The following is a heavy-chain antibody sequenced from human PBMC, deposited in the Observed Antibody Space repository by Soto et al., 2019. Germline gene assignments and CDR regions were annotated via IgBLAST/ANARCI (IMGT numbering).Heavy chain of an antibody. V-gene: IGHV4-34*01. CDR2: INHSGST. D-gene: IGHD3-9*01. CDR3: ARLEGLATISYYFDF. J-gene: IGHJ4*02. CDR1: GGSFSGYY. Sequence: SETLSLTCAVYGGSFSGYYWSWIRQPPGKGLEWIGEINHSGSTNYNPSLQTRVTISLDKSRSQFSLKLSSVAAADSAVYFCARLEGLATISYYFDFWGPGALVTVSS.